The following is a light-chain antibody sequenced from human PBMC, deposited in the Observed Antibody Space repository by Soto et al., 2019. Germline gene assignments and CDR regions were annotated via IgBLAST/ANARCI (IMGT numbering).Light chain of an antibody. J-gene: IGLJ1*01. CDR1: SSDVGGYNY. CDR2: AVT. Sequence: QTALTQPRSVTGSPGQSVTISCTGTSSDVGGYNYVSWYQQYPGKAPKVMIYAVTKRPSGFPDRISCSKSGNTASLTISGRQAEDEADYYCCSYAGSYNHYVLGTGTKVTAL. V-gene: IGLV2-11*01. CDR3: CSYAGSYNHYV.